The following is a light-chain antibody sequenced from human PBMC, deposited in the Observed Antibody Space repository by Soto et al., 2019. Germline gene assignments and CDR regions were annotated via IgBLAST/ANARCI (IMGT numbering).Light chain of an antibody. CDR2: DVS. CDR1: SSDVGGYGY. CDR3: SSYSKTSPVI. Sequence: QSVLTQPASMSGSPGQSITISCTGTSSDVGGYGYVSWYQQHPGKPPKLMIYDVSDRPSGVSNRFSGSKSGNTASLTISGLQAEDDADYYCSSYSKTSPVIFGGGTKLTVL. V-gene: IGLV2-14*03. J-gene: IGLJ2*01.